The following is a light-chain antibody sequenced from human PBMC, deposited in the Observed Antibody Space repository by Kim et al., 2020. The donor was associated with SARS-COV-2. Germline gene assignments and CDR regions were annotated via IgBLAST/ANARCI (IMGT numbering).Light chain of an antibody. CDR2: DVS. V-gene: IGLV2-8*01. J-gene: IGLJ1*01. Sequence: QSALTQPPSASGSPGQPVTISCTGTSSDVGGYNFVSWYQQHPGKAPKLMIYDVSNRPSGVPDRFSGSKSGNTASLTVSGLQAEAEADYYCSSYAAISNFVFGTGTKVTVL. CDR1: SSDVGGYNF. CDR3: SSYAAISNFV.